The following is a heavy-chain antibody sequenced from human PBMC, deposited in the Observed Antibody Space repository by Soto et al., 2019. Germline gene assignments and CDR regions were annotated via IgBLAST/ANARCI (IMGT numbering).Heavy chain of an antibody. Sequence: QVQLEQSGAEVKKPGSSVKVSCKASGGTFGRYAISWVRRAPGQSLEWMGQINAGFGATDLAQMFQGRVTIPADKSTTTVYRELSSLRSDDTAVYYCATDCSGGSCYGASGMDVWGQGTTVTVSS. J-gene: IGHJ6*02. V-gene: IGHV1-69*06. CDR1: GGTFGRYA. CDR2: INAGFGAT. D-gene: IGHD2-15*01. CDR3: ATDCSGGSCYGASGMDV.